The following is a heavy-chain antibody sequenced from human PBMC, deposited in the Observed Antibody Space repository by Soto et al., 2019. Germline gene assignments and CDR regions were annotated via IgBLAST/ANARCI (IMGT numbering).Heavy chain of an antibody. V-gene: IGHV1-8*01. J-gene: IGHJ6*02. CDR2: MNPNSGNT. CDR1: GYTFSSHD. CDR3: ARVAVYYGRDA. Sequence: QVQLVQSGAEVKKPGASVKVSCKASGYTFSSHDINWVRQASGQGLEWMGWMNPNSGNTGYAQKFQGRVTMTRSTSRSTAYMELSSLRAEDTAVYYCARVAVYYGRDAWGQGTTVTVSS.